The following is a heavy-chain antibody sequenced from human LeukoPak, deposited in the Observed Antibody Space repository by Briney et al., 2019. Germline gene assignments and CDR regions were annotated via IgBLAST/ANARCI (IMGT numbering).Heavy chain of an antibody. Sequence: GGSLRLSCEASGFTFSSYAMHWVRQAPGKGLEWVAVISYDGRNKYYADSVKGRFTISRDNSKNTLYLQMNSLRAEDTAVYYCARDRVGATDYFDYWGQGTLVTVSS. V-gene: IGHV3-30*04. CDR1: GFTFSSYA. J-gene: IGHJ4*02. D-gene: IGHD1-26*01. CDR2: ISYDGRNK. CDR3: ARDRVGATDYFDY.